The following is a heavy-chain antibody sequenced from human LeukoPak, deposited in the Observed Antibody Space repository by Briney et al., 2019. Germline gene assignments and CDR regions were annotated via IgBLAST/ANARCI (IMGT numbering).Heavy chain of an antibody. D-gene: IGHD5-24*01. V-gene: IGHV3-7*04. CDR1: GFIFSNYG. J-gene: IGHJ4*02. Sequence: GGSLRLSCAASGFIFSNYGMTWVRQAPGKGLEWVANIKQDGSKKSYVDSVKGRFTISRDNAKNSLYLQMNSLRAEDTAIYYCTRVGYIDEGIDYWGQGTLVTVPS. CDR2: IKQDGSKK. CDR3: TRVGYIDEGIDY.